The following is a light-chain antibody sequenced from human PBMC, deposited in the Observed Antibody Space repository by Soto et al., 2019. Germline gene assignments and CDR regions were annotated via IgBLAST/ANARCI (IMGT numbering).Light chain of an antibody. V-gene: IGKV3-15*01. J-gene: IGKJ1*01. CDR1: QSVSSN. CDR3: QQYHYSPPTLT. Sequence: EIVMTQSPATLPVSPVERATLSCMASQSVSSNLAWYQQKPGQAPRLLIYGASTRATGIPARFSGSGSGTDFTLTISRLEPEDFAVYYCQQYHYSPPTLTFGRGTKVDIK. CDR2: GAS.